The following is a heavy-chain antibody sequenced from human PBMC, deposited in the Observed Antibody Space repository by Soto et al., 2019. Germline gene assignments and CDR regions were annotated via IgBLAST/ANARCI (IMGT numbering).Heavy chain of an antibody. J-gene: IGHJ3*01. D-gene: IGHD2-2*01. V-gene: IGHV3-9*01. CDR3: TKGASTSRFSAFDF. Sequence: EVQLVESGGGLVHPGRSLRLSCTASGFTFDDYAMHWVRQAPGKGLEWVSSISWNSGNIVYADSVRGRFTISRDNAKTSLHLQMNSLSAEDTALSYCTKGASTSRFSAFDFWGQGTMVTVSS. CDR1: GFTFDDYA. CDR2: ISWNSGNI.